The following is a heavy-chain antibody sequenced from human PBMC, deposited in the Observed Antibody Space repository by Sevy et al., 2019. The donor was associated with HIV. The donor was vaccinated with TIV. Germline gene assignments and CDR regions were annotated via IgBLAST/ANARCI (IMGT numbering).Heavy chain of an antibody. D-gene: IGHD3-22*01. J-gene: IGHJ5*02. CDR1: GFTVSSNY. Sequence: GGSLRLSCAASGFTVSSNYMSWVRQAPGKGLEWVSVIYSGGSTYYADSVKVRFTISRDNSKNTLYLQMNSLRAEDTAVYYCARDKSSGFFDWFDPWGQGTLVTVSS. CDR2: IYSGGST. V-gene: IGHV3-53*01. CDR3: ARDKSSGFFDWFDP.